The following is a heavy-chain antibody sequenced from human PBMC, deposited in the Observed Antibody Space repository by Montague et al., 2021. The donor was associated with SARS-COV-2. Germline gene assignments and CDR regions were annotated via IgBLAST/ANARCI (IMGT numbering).Heavy chain of an antibody. V-gene: IGHV4-39*01. CDR1: GGSISSSSYH. Sequence: SETLSLTCTVSGGSISSSSYHWGWIRQPPGKGLEWIGSIYYSGSTYYNPSLKSRVTISVDTSKNQFSLKLSSVTAADTAVYYCARNPADYYGSGSYPTWENWFDPWGQGTLVTVSS. CDR3: ARNPADYYGSGSYPTWENWFDP. J-gene: IGHJ5*02. D-gene: IGHD3-10*01. CDR2: IYYSGST.